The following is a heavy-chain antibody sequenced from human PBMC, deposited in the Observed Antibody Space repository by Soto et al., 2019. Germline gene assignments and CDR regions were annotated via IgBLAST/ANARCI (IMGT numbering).Heavy chain of an antibody. CDR3: ASPKIAFYNWFNP. CDR1: AGSISSSSYY. Sequence: SETLSLPRTVSAGSISSSSYYWGWFRQPPVKGLEWIGSIYYSGSTYYNPSLKSRGTISVDTSKNQFSLKLSSVTAADTAVYYGASPKIAFYNWFNPWGQESMVSVCS. J-gene: IGHJ5*02. V-gene: IGHV4-39*01. CDR2: IYYSGST. D-gene: IGHD3-3*02.